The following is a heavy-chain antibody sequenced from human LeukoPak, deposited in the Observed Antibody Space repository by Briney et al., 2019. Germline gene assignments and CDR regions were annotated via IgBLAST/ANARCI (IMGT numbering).Heavy chain of an antibody. CDR3: ARVSSGSVRPYYYYMDV. Sequence: GASVKVSCKASGGTFSSYAISWVRQAPGQGLEWMGRIIPILGIANYAQKFQGRVTITADKSTSTAYMELSSLRSEDTAVYYCARVSSGSVRPYYYYMDVWGKGTTVTVSS. D-gene: IGHD3-10*01. V-gene: IGHV1-69*04. J-gene: IGHJ6*03. CDR1: GGTFSSYA. CDR2: IIPILGIA.